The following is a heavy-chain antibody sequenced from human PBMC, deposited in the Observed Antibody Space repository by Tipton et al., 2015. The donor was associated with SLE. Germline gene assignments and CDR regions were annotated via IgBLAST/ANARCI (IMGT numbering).Heavy chain of an antibody. CDR3: AREAWGHAFDI. CDR1: GYSISSGFY. Sequence: TLSLTCAVSGYSISSGFYWGWIRQPPGKGLEWIGSFFHGGNTYYNPSLKSRVTISVDTSKNQFSLKLSSVTAAGTAVYYCAREAWGHAFDIWGQGTMVTVSS. CDR2: FFHGGNT. J-gene: IGHJ3*02. V-gene: IGHV4-38-2*02. D-gene: IGHD2-21*01.